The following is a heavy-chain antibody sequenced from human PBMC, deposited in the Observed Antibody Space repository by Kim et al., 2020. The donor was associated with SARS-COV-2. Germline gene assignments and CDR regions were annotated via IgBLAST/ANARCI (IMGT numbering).Heavy chain of an antibody. CDR2: IRSKANSYAT. J-gene: IGHJ3*02. V-gene: IGHV3-73*01. CDR3: TRVPPYTNSWWDAFDI. Sequence: GGSLRLSCAASGLTFSDSAMYWFRQASGKGLEWVGRIRSKANSYATAYDVSVKGRFIISRDDSKNTAYLQMNSLKTEDTAIYYCTRVPPYTNSWWDAFDIWGEGTMVTVSS. CDR1: GLTFSDSA. D-gene: IGHD6-13*01.